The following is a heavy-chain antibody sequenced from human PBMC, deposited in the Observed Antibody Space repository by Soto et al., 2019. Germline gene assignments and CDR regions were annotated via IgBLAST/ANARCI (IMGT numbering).Heavy chain of an antibody. Sequence: SETPSLTCTVSGGSISSYYWSWIRQPPGKGLEWIGYIYYSGSTNYNPSLKSRVTISVDTSKNQFSLKLSSVTAADTAVYYCARMTTQIDYWGQGTLVTVSS. CDR2: IYYSGST. J-gene: IGHJ4*02. CDR3: ARMTTQIDY. D-gene: IGHD4-17*01. CDR1: GGSISSYY. V-gene: IGHV4-59*01.